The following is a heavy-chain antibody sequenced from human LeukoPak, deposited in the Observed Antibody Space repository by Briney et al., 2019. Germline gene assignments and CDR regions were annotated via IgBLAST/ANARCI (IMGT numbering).Heavy chain of an antibody. J-gene: IGHJ4*02. CDR1: GFTFSSYA. CDR2: ISSSGGTT. Sequence: GGSLRLSCAASGFTFSSYAMSWVRQAPGKGLEWVSDISSSGGTTYYADSVKGRFIISRDNSKNTLYLQMNSLRAEDTAVYYCAEQVSDYDSSTYYYYRGQGTLVTVSS. D-gene: IGHD3-22*01. CDR3: AEQVSDYDSSTYYYY. V-gene: IGHV3-23*01.